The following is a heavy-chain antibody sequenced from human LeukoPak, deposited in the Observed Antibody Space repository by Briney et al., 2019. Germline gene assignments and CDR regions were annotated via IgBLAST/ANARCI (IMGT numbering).Heavy chain of an antibody. CDR2: ISGSGGST. J-gene: IGHJ4*02. CDR1: GFTFSSYS. D-gene: IGHD6-19*01. V-gene: IGHV3-23*01. Sequence: GGSLRLSCAASGFTFSSYSMNWVRQAPGKGLEWVSAISGSGGSTYYADSVKGRFTISRDNSKNTLYLQMNSLRAEDTAVYYCAKVSSSGWYDYFDYWGQGTLVTVSS. CDR3: AKVSSSGWYDYFDY.